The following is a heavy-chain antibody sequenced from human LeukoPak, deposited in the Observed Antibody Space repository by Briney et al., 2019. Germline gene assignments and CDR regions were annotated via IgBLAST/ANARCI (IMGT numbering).Heavy chain of an antibody. J-gene: IGHJ4*02. Sequence: ASVKVSCKASRYTFGTYDINWVRQATGQGLEWMGWTNPNTGNTGYAQKFQGRVTISSNSAITTAYLELSSLRSEDTAVYFCARVLGGGNSIHFDYWGQGTLVTVPS. CDR3: ARVLGGGNSIHFDY. CDR2: TNPNTGNT. V-gene: IGHV1-8*03. D-gene: IGHD4-23*01. CDR1: RYTFGTYD.